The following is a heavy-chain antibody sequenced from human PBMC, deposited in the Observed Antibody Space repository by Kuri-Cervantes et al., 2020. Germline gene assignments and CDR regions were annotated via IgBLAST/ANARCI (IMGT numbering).Heavy chain of an antibody. CDR3: ARGGSAWAGFYYYMDV. D-gene: IGHD6-19*01. V-gene: IGHV3-7*02. CDR1: GFTFRSHW. CDR2: IHQEGREK. J-gene: IGHJ6*03. Sequence: GESLKISCAASGFTFRSHWMNWVRQAPGKGLEWVANIHQEGREKFYVDSVKGRFTISRDNAKNSLFLQMSSLRVEDTAVYYCARGGSAWAGFYYYMDVWGKGTTVTVSS.